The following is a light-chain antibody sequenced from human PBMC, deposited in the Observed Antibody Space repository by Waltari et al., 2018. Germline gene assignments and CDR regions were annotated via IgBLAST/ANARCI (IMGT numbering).Light chain of an antibody. Sequence: EVVLTQSPATLSLSPGERAILSCRASQSIRSYLEWYQQKPGQAPRLLIYGASNRATGIPARFSGSGSGTDFTLTISSLEPEDFAVYYCQQRSGGPTFGQGTKVEIK. CDR1: QSIRSY. CDR2: GAS. V-gene: IGKV3-11*01. J-gene: IGKJ1*01. CDR3: QQRSGGPT.